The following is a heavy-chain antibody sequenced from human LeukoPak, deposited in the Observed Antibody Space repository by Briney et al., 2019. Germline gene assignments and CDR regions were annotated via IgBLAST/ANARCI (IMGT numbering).Heavy chain of an antibody. CDR2: IYHSGST. D-gene: IGHD3-3*01. CDR3: AREGARLRFLEWPTRAGAAFDI. J-gene: IGHJ3*02. CDR1: GGSISSGGYY. V-gene: IGHV4-30-2*01. Sequence: PSQTLSLTCTVSGGSISSGGYYWSWIRQPPGKGLEWIGYIYHSGSTYYNPSLKSRVTISVDRSKNQFSLKLSSVTAADTAVYYCAREGARLRFLEWPTRAGAAFDIWGQGTMVTVSS.